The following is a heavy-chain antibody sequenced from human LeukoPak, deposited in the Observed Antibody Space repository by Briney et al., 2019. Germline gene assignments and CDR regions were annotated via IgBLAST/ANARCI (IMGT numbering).Heavy chain of an antibody. CDR2: IWYDGSNK. V-gene: IGHV3-33*01. J-gene: IGHJ4*02. Sequence: GGSLRLSCAASGFTFSSYGIHWVRQAPGKGLEWVAVIWYDGSNKYYAESVKGRFTISRDNSKNTLYLQRNSLRAEDTAVYYCARDGFGSSSSGAGYFDYWGQGTLVTVSS. D-gene: IGHD6-6*01. CDR1: GFTFSSYG. CDR3: ARDGFGSSSSGAGYFDY.